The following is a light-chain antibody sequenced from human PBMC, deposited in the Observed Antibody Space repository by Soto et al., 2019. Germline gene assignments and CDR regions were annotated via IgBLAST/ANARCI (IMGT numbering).Light chain of an antibody. V-gene: IGLV1-51*01. J-gene: IGLJ3*02. CDR2: DNN. CDR3: GTWDNSLSAV. CDR1: SSNIGNNY. Sequence: QSVLTQPPSVSGAPGQRVTMSCSGSSSNIGNNYVSWYQHLPGTAPKLLIYDNNKRPSGIPDRFSGSQSGTSATLDITGLQTGDEADYYCGTWDNSLSAVFGGGTKLTVL.